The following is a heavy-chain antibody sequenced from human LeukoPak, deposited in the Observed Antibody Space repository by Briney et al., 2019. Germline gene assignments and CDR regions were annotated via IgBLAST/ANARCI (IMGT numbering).Heavy chain of an antibody. D-gene: IGHD3-3*01. J-gene: IGHJ3*02. V-gene: IGHV5-51*01. CDR1: GYSFTSYW. CDR3: ARGHRPRTIFGVVTPGAFDI. CDR2: IYPGDSDT. Sequence: GESLKISCKGSGYSFTSYWIGWVRQLPGKGLEWMGIIYPGDSDTRYSPSFQGQVTISADKSISTAYLQWSSLKASDTAMYYCARGHRPRTIFGVVTPGAFDIWGQGTMVTVSS.